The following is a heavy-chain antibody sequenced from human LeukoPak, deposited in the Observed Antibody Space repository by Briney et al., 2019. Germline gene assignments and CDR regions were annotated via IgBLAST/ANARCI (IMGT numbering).Heavy chain of an antibody. V-gene: IGHV3-64D*06. Sequence: GGSLRLSCSASGFTFSRYAMHWVRQAPGKGLEYVSAISSNGGSTYYADSVKGRFTISRDNSKNTLYLQMSSLRAEDTAVYYCVKDGSGSYYTYYFDYWGQGALVTVSS. J-gene: IGHJ4*02. CDR2: ISSNGGST. D-gene: IGHD3-10*01. CDR1: GFTFSRYA. CDR3: VKDGSGSYYTYYFDY.